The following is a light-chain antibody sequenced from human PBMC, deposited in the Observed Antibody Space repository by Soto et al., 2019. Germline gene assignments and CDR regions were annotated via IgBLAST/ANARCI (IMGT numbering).Light chain of an antibody. CDR1: QSTSNY. CDR2: TTP. Sequence: DSQMTQSPSSLSASVGDRVTITCRASQSTSNYLNWYQQKPGKAPKLLIFTTPSLQSGVPLRFSGTGSGTDFTLTISSLQPEDFATYYCQQTYSTPRTFGQGTKVDIK. CDR3: QQTYSTPRT. J-gene: IGKJ1*01. V-gene: IGKV1-39*01.